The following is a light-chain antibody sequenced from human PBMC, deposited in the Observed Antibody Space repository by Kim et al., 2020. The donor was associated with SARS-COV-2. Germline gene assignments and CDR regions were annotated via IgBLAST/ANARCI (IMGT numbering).Light chain of an antibody. Sequence: PGERATRSCRASQSVSSYLAWYQQKPGQAPRLLIYDAYNRATGIPARFSGSGSGTDFTLTISSLEPEDFAVYYCQQRSNWPPLFTFGPGTKVDIK. J-gene: IGKJ3*01. CDR3: QQRSNWPPLFT. CDR2: DAY. V-gene: IGKV3-11*01. CDR1: QSVSSY.